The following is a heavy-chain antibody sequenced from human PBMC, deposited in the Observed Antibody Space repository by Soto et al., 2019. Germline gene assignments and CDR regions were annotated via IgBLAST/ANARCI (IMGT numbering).Heavy chain of an antibody. D-gene: IGHD5-12*01. Sequence: EVQLLESGGGLVQPGGSLRLSCAASGFTFSSYAMSWVRQAPGKGLEWVSAISGSGGSTYYADSVKGRFTISRDNSKNTLYLQMNSLRAEDTAVYYCTSEGYPVNYYGMDVWGHGTTVTVSS. V-gene: IGHV3-23*01. CDR1: GFTFSSYA. CDR2: ISGSGGST. CDR3: TSEGYPVNYYGMDV. J-gene: IGHJ6*02.